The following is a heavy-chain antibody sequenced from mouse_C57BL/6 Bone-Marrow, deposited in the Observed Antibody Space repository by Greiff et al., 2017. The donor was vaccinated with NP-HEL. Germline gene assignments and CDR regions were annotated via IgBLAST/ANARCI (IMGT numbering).Heavy chain of an antibody. Sequence: DVKLQESGPGLVKPSQSLSLTCPVTGYSITSGYYWNWIRQFPGNKLEWMGYISYDGSNNYNPSLKNRISITRDTSKNQFFLKLNSVTTEDTATYYCAREGRRRRAYWGQGTLVTVSA. J-gene: IGHJ3*01. CDR1: GYSITSGYY. CDR2: ISYDGSN. CDR3: AREGRRRRAY. V-gene: IGHV3-6*01. D-gene: IGHD2-12*01.